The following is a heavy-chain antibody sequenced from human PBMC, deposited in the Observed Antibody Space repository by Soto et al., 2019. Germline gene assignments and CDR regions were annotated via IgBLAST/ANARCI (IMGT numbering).Heavy chain of an antibody. CDR1: GYTFNRHD. Sequence: QVQLVQSGAEVKRSGASVRISCKASGYTFNRHDINWVRQATGQGPEWIGWMNPNSGNTGYAQKFQGRVTMTRDSSITTAYMDLSSLTSEDTAIYYCATEGLYGSIQDNTFDSWGQGTMVSVSS. CDR2: MNPNSGNT. CDR3: ATEGLYGSIQDNTFDS. J-gene: IGHJ3*02. V-gene: IGHV1-8*01. D-gene: IGHD6-19*01.